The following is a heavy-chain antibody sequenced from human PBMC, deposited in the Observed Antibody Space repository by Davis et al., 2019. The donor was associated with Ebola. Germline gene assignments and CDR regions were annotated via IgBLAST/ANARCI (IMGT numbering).Heavy chain of an antibody. CDR1: GFTFSSYA. D-gene: IGHD3-3*01. J-gene: IGHJ4*02. CDR2: ISSNGGST. V-gene: IGHV3-64*04. Sequence: GGSLRLSCSASGFTFSSYAMHWVRQAPGKGLEYVSAISSNGGSTYYADSVKGRFTISRDNSKNTLYLQMNSLRAEDTAVYYCAKGAGYNFWSGLFDSWGQGILVTVSS. CDR3: AKGAGYNFWSGLFDS.